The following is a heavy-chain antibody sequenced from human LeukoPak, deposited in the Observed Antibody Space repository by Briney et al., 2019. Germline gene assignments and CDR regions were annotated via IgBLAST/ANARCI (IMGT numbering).Heavy chain of an antibody. J-gene: IGHJ4*02. CDR1: GGTFSSYA. CDR2: IIPILGIA. D-gene: IGHD3-16*01. V-gene: IGHV1-69*04. Sequence: ASVKVSCKASGGTFSSYAISWVRQAPGQGLEWMGRIIPILGIANYAQKFQGRVTITADKSTSTAYMELSSLRSEDTAVYYCASSMITFGGVPHYFDYWGQGTLVTVSS. CDR3: ASSMITFGGVPHYFDY.